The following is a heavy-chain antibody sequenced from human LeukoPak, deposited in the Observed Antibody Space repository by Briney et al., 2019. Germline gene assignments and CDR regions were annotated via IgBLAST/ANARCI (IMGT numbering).Heavy chain of an antibody. CDR3: ARHRGDYDSSGYYWFDP. CDR1: GGSISSTTYY. J-gene: IGHJ5*02. V-gene: IGHV4-39*01. Sequence: PSETLSLTCSVSGGSISSTTYYWAGIRQPPGKGLEWIGTTYYSGSTYYNPFLKSRVTISVDTSNNQFSLKLRSVTAADTAVYYCARHRGDYDSSGYYWFDPWSQGTLVTVSS. CDR2: TYYSGST. D-gene: IGHD3-22*01.